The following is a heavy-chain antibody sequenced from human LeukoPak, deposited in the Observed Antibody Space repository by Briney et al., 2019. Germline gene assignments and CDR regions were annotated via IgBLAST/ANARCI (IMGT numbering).Heavy chain of an antibody. Sequence: ASVKVSCKASGGTFSGYAISWVRQAPGQGLEWMGGIIPIFGTANYAQKFQGRVTITTDESTSTAYMELSSLRSEDTAVYYCARTRGYSGCLDYWGQGTLVTVSS. CDR1: GGTFSGYA. D-gene: IGHD5-12*01. J-gene: IGHJ4*02. V-gene: IGHV1-69*05. CDR2: IIPIFGTA. CDR3: ARTRGYSGCLDY.